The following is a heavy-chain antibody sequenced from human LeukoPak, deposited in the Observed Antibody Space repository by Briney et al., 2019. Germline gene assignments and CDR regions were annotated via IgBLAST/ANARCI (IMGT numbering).Heavy chain of an antibody. D-gene: IGHD3-22*01. CDR2: IIPIFGTA. Sequence: SGKVSCKASGGTFSSYAISWVRQPPGQGLEWMGGIIPIFGTANYAQKFQGRATITTDESTSTAYMELSSLRSEDTAVYYCAAHRRITMISNYYFDYWGQGTLVTVSS. CDR1: GGTFSSYA. J-gene: IGHJ4*02. V-gene: IGHV1-69*05. CDR3: AAHRRITMISNYYFDY.